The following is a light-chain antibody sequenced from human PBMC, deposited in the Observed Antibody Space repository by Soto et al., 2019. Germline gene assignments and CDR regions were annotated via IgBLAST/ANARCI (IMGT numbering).Light chain of an antibody. J-gene: IGKJ2*03. Sequence: EIMLPQSPATLSLSAGERATLSCSASQRISTYLAWYQQKPGQAPRLLIYDASNRATGIPARFSGSGSGTDFTLTISSLEPEDFAVYYCQHRTSWPPYSFGQGTKVDI. V-gene: IGKV3-11*01. CDR2: DAS. CDR3: QHRTSWPPYS. CDR1: QRISTY.